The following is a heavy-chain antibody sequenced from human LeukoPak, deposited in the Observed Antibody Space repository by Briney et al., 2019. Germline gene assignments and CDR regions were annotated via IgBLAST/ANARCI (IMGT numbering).Heavy chain of an antibody. CDR3: TTGSYHESSGYRFDY. CDR2: IRNKGNGGTT. D-gene: IGHD3-22*01. Sequence: GGSLRLSCTTSGLTFGDNAMSWVRQAPGRGLEWVGFIRNKGNGGTTEYAASVKGRFTISRDDSESITYLQMNSLRTEDTAVYYCTTGSYHESSGYRFDYWGQGTLVTVSS. V-gene: IGHV3-49*04. J-gene: IGHJ4*02. CDR1: GLTFGDNA.